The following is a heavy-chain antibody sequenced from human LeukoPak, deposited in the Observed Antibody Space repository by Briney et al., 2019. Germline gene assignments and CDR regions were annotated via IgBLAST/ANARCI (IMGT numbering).Heavy chain of an antibody. D-gene: IGHD3-3*01. CDR3: AREGITIFGVAYFDY. J-gene: IGHJ4*02. CDR1: GFTFSSYE. CDR2: ISSSGSTI. V-gene: IGHV3-48*03. Sequence: GGSLRLSCAASGFTFSSYEMNWVRQAPGKGLEGVSYISSSGSTIYYADSVKGRFTISRDNAKNSLYLQMNSLRAEDTAVYYCAREGITIFGVAYFDYWGQGTLVTVSS.